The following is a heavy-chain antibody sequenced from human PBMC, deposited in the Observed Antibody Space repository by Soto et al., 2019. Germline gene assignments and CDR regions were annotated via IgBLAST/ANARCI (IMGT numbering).Heavy chain of an antibody. CDR3: AKDLCSSSSCYYNYGLDV. V-gene: IGHV3-30*18. CDR2: ISYDGSNK. Sequence: QVQLVESGGGVVQPGRSLRPSCAASGFSFRNYAMHWVRQAPGKGLEWVAVISYDGSNKYYADSVKGRFTISRDNSKNTLYLQMNSLRAEDTAVYYGAKDLCSSSSCYYNYGLDVWGQGTTVTVSS. CDR1: GFSFRNYA. J-gene: IGHJ6*02. D-gene: IGHD2-2*01.